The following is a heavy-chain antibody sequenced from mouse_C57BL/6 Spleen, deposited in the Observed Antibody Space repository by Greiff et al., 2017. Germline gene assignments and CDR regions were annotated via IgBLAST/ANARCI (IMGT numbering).Heavy chain of an antibody. D-gene: IGHD1-1*01. J-gene: IGHJ2*01. CDR3: ARLITTVFFDY. CDR2: ISYDGSN. V-gene: IGHV3-6*01. Sequence: VQLQQSGPGLVKPSQSLSLTCSVTGYSITSGYYWNWIRQFPGNKLEWMGYISYDGSNNYNPSLKNRISITRDTSKNQFFLKLNSVTTEDTATYYCARLITTVFFDYWGQGTTLTVSS. CDR1: GYSITSGYY.